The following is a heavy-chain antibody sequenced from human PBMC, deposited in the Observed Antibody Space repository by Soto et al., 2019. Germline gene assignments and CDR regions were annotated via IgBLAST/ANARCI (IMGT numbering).Heavy chain of an antibody. CDR1: GYTFTSYG. CDR2: ISAYNGNT. J-gene: IGHJ4*02. Sequence: GASVKVSCKASGYTFTSYGISWVRQAPGQGLEWMGWISAYNGNTNYAQKLQGRVTMTTDTSTSTAYMELRSLRSDDTAVYYCARVVDSIPIPEAYYFDYWGQGTLVTVSS. D-gene: IGHD3-3*01. V-gene: IGHV1-18*01. CDR3: ARVVDSIPIPEAYYFDY.